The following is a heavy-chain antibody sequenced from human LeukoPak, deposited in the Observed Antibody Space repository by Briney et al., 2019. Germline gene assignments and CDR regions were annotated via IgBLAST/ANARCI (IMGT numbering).Heavy chain of an antibody. CDR3: ARGYYVPGWFDP. V-gene: IGHV3-66*02. D-gene: IGHD3-10*02. Sequence: TGGSLRLSCAASGFTVSSNYMSWVRQAPGKGLEWVSVIYSGGSTYYADSVKGRFTISRDNSKNTLYLQMSSLRAEDTAVYYCARGYYVPGWFDPWGQGTLVTVSS. CDR2: IYSGGST. J-gene: IGHJ5*02. CDR1: GFTVSSNY.